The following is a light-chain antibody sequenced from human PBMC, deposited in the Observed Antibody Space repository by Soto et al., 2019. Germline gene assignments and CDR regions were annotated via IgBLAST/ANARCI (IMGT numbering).Light chain of an antibody. CDR2: LEGGGKY. J-gene: IGLJ3*02. CDR1: SGHSHYI. CDR3: QTWGTGIQV. Sequence: QSVLTQSSSASASLGSSVKLTCTLSSGHSHYIIAWHQQQPGKAPRYLMKLEGGGKYSKGSGVPDRFSGSSSGADRYLTISSLQSEDEADYYCQTWGTGIQVFGGGTKLTVL. V-gene: IGLV4-60*03.